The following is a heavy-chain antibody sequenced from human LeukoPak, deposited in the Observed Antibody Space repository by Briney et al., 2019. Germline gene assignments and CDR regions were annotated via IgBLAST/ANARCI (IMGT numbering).Heavy chain of an antibody. CDR2: IYPGDSDT. CDR1: GYSFSTYW. CDR3: ARHVDHWSSGGMDV. J-gene: IGHJ6*02. V-gene: IGHV5-51*01. Sequence: PGESLKISCKVSGYSFSTYWIGWVRQMPGKGLEWMGIIYPGDSDTRYRPSFQGQVTISADKSISTAYLQWSSLKASDTAMYYCARHVDHWSSGGMDVWGQGTTVTVSS. D-gene: IGHD2-21*01.